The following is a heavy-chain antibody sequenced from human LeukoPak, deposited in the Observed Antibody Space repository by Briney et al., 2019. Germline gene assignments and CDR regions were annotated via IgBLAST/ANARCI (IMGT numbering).Heavy chain of an antibody. V-gene: IGHV1-18*01. CDR3: ARGYCSSATCRHFDY. D-gene: IGHD2-2*01. Sequence: GSSVTVTFKASGGTFSSYAISWVRQPPGQGLEWMGWISVYNGNTNYSQKLQGRVTMTADTSTTTAYMGLRSLRSDDTAVYYCARGYCSSATCRHFDYWGQGALVTVSS. J-gene: IGHJ4*02. CDR2: ISVYNGNT. CDR1: GGTFSSYA.